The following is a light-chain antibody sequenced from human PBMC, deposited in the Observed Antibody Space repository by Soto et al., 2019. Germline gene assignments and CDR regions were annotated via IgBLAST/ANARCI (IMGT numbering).Light chain of an antibody. CDR2: EVS. CDR3: SSYAGSNNFGV. CDR1: SSDVGDYNY. V-gene: IGLV2-8*01. Sequence: QSVLTQPPSASGSPGQSVTIYCTGTSSDVGDYNYVSWYQHHPGKAPKLMIYEVSKRPSGVPDRFSGSKSGNTASLTVSGLQAEDEADYYCSSYAGSNNFGVFGGGTKLTVL. J-gene: IGLJ3*02.